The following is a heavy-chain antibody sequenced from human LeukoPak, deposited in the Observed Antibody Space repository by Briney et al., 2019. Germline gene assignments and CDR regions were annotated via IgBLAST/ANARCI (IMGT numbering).Heavy chain of an antibody. CDR2: ITSGSSYI. CDR1: GFSFSRYN. D-gene: IGHD1-26*01. J-gene: IGHJ4*02. V-gene: IGHV3-21*01. Sequence: PGGSLRLSCVASGFSFSRYNMNWVRQAPGKGLEWDSSITSGSSYIFYADSVKGRFTISRDNAKNSLYLQMSSLRAEDTAVYYCARYSGTYRDYWGQGTLVTVSS. CDR3: ARYSGTYRDY.